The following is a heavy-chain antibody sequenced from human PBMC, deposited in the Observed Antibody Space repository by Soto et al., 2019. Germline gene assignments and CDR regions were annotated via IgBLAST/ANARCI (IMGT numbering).Heavy chain of an antibody. CDR3: TTDVAEGITGTYYFDY. CDR1: GFTFSNAW. CDR2: IKSKTDGGTT. V-gene: IGHV3-15*01. Sequence: GGSLRLSCAASGFTFSNAWMSWVRQAPGKGLEWVGRIKSKTDGGTTDYAAPVKGRFTISRDDSKNTLYLQMNSLKTEDTAVYYCTTDVAEGITGTYYFDYWGQGTLVTVSS. D-gene: IGHD1-7*01. J-gene: IGHJ4*02.